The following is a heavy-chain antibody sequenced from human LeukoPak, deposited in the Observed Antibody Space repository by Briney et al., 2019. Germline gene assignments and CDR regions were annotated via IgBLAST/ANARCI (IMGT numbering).Heavy chain of an antibody. V-gene: IGHV4-59*01. CDR2: IYYSGST. CDR1: AGSISLYNTYY. D-gene: IGHD3-10*01. Sequence: SETLSLTCTVSAGSISLYNTYYWNWIRQSPGKGLEWIVYIYYSGSTSYNPSLKSRVTISVDTFRNQFSLKLTSVTAADTAIYYCAKSDYYGASDYWGQGTLVTVSS. J-gene: IGHJ4*02. CDR3: AKSDYYGASDY.